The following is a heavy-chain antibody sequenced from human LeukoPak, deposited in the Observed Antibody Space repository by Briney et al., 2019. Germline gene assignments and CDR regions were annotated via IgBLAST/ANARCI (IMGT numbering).Heavy chain of an antibody. CDR2: INHSGST. CDR1: GGSFSDYY. V-gene: IGHV4-34*01. CDR3: ARATRDLGYSSSWYVASFWFDP. Sequence: SETLSLTCAVYGGSFSDYYWSWIRQPPGKGLEWLGEINHSGSTNYNPSLKSRVTISVDTSKNQFSLKLNSMTAADTAVYYCARATRDLGYSSSWYVASFWFDPWGQGTLVTVSS. J-gene: IGHJ5*02. D-gene: IGHD6-13*01.